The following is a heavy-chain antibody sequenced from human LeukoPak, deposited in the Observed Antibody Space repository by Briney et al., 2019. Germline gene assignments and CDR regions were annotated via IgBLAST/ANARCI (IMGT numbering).Heavy chain of an antibody. V-gene: IGHV3-30-3*01. CDR2: ISYDGSNK. CDR1: GFTFSSYA. J-gene: IGHJ4*02. D-gene: IGHD5-18*01. Sequence: GGSLRLSCAASGFTFSSYAMHWVRQAPGKGLEWVAVISYDGSNKYYADSVKGRFTISRDNSKNTLYLQMNSLRAEDTAVYYCAKDRGYSYGPRHIDYWGQGTLVTVSS. CDR3: AKDRGYSYGPRHIDY.